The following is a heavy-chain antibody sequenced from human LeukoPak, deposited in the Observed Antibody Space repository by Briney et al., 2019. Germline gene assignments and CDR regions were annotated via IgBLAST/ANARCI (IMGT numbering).Heavy chain of an antibody. CDR3: ATYRGLDF. CDR2: INEDGSEK. V-gene: IGHV3-7*01. D-gene: IGHD2-21*01. Sequence: PGGSLRLSCAASGFTLSSYWTSWVRQAPGKGLEWVANINEDGSEKNFVDSVKGRFTISRDNAKNSLYLQMDSLRADDTAVYYCATYRGLDFGGQGTLVTVSS. J-gene: IGHJ4*02. CDR1: GFTLSSYW.